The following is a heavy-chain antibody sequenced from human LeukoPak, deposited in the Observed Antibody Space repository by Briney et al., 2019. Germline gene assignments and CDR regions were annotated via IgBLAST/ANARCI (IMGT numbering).Heavy chain of an antibody. V-gene: IGHV3-33*01. D-gene: IGHD5-24*01. CDR3: ARPLRDGYNHWYFDL. Sequence: PGRSLRLSCAASGFTFSTYGMHWVRQAPGKGLEWVAVIWYDGSNEYYADSVKGRFTISRGNSKNTLYLQMNSLRAEDTAVYYCARPLRDGYNHWYFDLWGRGTLVTASS. CDR1: GFTFSTYG. J-gene: IGHJ2*01. CDR2: IWYDGSNE.